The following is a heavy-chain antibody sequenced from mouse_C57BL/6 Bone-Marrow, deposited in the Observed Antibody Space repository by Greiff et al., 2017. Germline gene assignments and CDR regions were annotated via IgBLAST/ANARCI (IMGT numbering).Heavy chain of an antibody. J-gene: IGHJ2*01. CDR3: AREEVYDYDLASFDY. CDR1: GYTFTSYW. V-gene: IGHV1-52*01. Sequence: QVQLQQPGAELVRPGSSVKLSCKASGYTFTSYWMHWVKQRPIQGLEWIGNIDPSDSETHYNQKFKDKATLTVDKSSSTAYMQLSSLTSEDSAVYYCAREEVYDYDLASFDYWGQGTTLTVSS. D-gene: IGHD2-4*01. CDR2: IDPSDSET.